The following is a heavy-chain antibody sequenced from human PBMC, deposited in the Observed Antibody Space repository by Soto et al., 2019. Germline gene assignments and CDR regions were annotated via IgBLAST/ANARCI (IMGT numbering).Heavy chain of an antibody. CDR2: NSAYNGNT. CDR1: GYTFTSYG. Sequence: QVQLVQSGAEVKKPGASVKVSCMASGYTFTSYGTSWVRQAPGQGLEWMGWNSAYNGNTNYAQKLQGRVTMTTDTSTSTAYMELRSLRSDDTAVYYCARALTIARSRRYVPFRYWGQGTLVTVSS. D-gene: IGHD3-9*01. J-gene: IGHJ4*02. V-gene: IGHV1-18*01. CDR3: ARALTIARSRRYVPFRY.